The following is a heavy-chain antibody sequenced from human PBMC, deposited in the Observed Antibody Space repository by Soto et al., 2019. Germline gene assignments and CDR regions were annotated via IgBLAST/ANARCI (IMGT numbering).Heavy chain of an antibody. D-gene: IGHD3-22*01. V-gene: IGHV1-69*01. CDR1: GGTFSSYA. J-gene: IGHJ2*01. CDR2: IIPIFGTA. Sequence: QVQLVQSGAEVKKPGSSVKVSCKASGGTFSSYAISWVRQAPGQGLEWMGGIIPIFGTANYAQKFPGRVTITADDSRNPAYTELSSLRSEDTAVYYCARTYYYDSSGYLGIYCYFDLWGRGTLVTVCS. CDR3: ARTYYYDSSGYLGIYCYFDL.